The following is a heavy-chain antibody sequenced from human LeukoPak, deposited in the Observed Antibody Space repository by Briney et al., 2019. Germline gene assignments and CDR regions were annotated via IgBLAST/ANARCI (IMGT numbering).Heavy chain of an antibody. J-gene: IGHJ3*02. V-gene: IGHV3-30*02. D-gene: IGHD3-3*01. CDR1: GFTFSSYG. CDR2: IRYDGSNK. CDR3: ARDKTTYYDFWSGPNDAFDI. Sequence: PGGSLRLSCAASGFTFSSYGMHWVRQAPGKGLEWVAFIRYDGSNKYYADSVKGRFTISRDNAKNSLYLQMNSLRAEDTAVYYCARDKTTYYDFWSGPNDAFDIWGQGTMVTVSS.